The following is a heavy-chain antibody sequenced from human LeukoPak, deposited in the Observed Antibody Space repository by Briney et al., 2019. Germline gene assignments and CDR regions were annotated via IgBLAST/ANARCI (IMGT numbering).Heavy chain of an antibody. Sequence: PSETLSLTCAVYGGSFSGYYWSWIRQPPGKGLEWIGEINHSGSTNYNPSLKSRVTISVDTSKNQFSLKLSSVTAADTAVYYCARGYSSSWYTTPAEYFQHWGQGTLVTVSS. V-gene: IGHV4-34*01. D-gene: IGHD6-13*01. J-gene: IGHJ1*01. CDR2: INHSGST. CDR1: GGSFSGYY. CDR3: ARGYSSSWYTTPAEYFQH.